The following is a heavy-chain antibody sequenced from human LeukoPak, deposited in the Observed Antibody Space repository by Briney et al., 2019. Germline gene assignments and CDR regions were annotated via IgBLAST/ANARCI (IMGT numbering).Heavy chain of an antibody. CDR3: AKESGKFDY. CDR2: ISADGGRT. Sequence: GGSLRLSCVASGLNFDDSAMHWVRQAPGKGLEWVSLISADGGRTFSAGSVKGRFSISRDNSKNSLYLQMNGLRSEDTAMYYCAKESGKFDYWGQGTLVAVSS. V-gene: IGHV3-43*02. J-gene: IGHJ4*02. CDR1: GLNFDDSA.